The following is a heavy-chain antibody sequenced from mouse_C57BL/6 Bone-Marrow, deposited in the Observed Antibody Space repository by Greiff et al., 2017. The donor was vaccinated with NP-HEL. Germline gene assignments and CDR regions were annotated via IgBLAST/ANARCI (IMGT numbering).Heavy chain of an antibody. D-gene: IGHD1-1*01. Sequence: QVQLQQPGAELVKPGASVKLSCKASGYTFTSYWMHWVKQRPGRGLEWIGRIDPNSGGTKYNQKFKGKATLTVDKSSSTAYMELRSLTSEDTAVYYCARRGLFYYGSSTYFDVWGTGTTVTVSS. CDR3: ARRGLFYYGSSTYFDV. CDR1: GYTFTSYW. V-gene: IGHV1-62-3*01. CDR2: IDPNSGGT. J-gene: IGHJ1*03.